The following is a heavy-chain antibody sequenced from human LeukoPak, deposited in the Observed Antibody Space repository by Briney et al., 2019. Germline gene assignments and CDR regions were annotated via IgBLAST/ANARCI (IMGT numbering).Heavy chain of an antibody. V-gene: IGHV1-69*04. Sequence: ASVKVSCKASGGTFSSYAISWVRQAPGQGLEWMGRIIPILGIANYAQKFQGRVTITAGKSTSTAYMELSSLRSEDTAVYYCARDSTVVTPDYWGQGTLVTVSS. CDR1: GGTFSSYA. CDR2: IIPILGIA. J-gene: IGHJ4*02. D-gene: IGHD4-23*01. CDR3: ARDSTVVTPDY.